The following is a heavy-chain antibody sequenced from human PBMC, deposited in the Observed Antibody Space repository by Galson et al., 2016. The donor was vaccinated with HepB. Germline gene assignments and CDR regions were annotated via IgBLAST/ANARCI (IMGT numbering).Heavy chain of an antibody. D-gene: IGHD3-10*01. CDR2: NGGSGGRT. Sequence: SLRLSCAASGFTFSSYAMTWVRQPPGKGLEWVSTNGGSGGRTYYADSVKGRFTISRDNSKNTVYLQMNSLRAEDTAVYYCAKGGSTHAFDIWGQGTMVTVSS. CDR1: GFTFSSYA. CDR3: AKGGSTHAFDI. V-gene: IGHV3-23*01. J-gene: IGHJ3*02.